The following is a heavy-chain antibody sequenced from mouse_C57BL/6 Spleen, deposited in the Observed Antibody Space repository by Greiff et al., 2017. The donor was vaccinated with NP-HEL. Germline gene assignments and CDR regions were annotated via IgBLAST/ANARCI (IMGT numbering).Heavy chain of an antibody. CDR3: AREGPTVVAPFDY. CDR2: INPSSGYT. CDR1: GYTFTSYW. J-gene: IGHJ2*01. D-gene: IGHD1-1*01. Sequence: QVQLQQSGAELAKPGASVKLSCKASGYTFTSYWMHWVNQRPGQGLEWIGYINPSSGYTKYNQKFKDKATLTADKSSSTAYMQLSSLTYEDSAVYYCAREGPTVVAPFDYWGQGTTLTVSS. V-gene: IGHV1-7*01.